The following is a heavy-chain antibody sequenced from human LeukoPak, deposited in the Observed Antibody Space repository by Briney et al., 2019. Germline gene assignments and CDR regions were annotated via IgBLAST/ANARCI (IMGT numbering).Heavy chain of an antibody. V-gene: IGHV4-59*08. CDR2: IYYSGST. Sequence: SETLSLTCIDSGGYISSSFWSWIRQPPGKGLEWIGYIYYSGSTNYNPSLKSRVTISVDTSKNQFSLKLSSVTAADTAVYYCASTPYYYYYMDVWGKGTTVTVSS. CDR3: ASTPYYYYYMDV. J-gene: IGHJ6*03. CDR1: GGYISSSF.